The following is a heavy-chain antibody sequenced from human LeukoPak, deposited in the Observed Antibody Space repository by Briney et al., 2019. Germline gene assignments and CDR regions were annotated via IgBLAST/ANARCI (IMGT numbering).Heavy chain of an antibody. CDR2: IKQDGSEK. Sequence: GGSLRLSCTASTFTFNNYWMSWVRQAPGKGLEWVAYIKQDGSEKYYVDSVKGRFTISRDNAKNSLYLQMNSLRAEDTAVYYCASRAGYTGSWSAFDYWGQGTLVTVSS. CDR1: TFTFNNYW. J-gene: IGHJ4*02. V-gene: IGHV3-7*05. D-gene: IGHD6-13*01. CDR3: ASRAGYTGSWSAFDY.